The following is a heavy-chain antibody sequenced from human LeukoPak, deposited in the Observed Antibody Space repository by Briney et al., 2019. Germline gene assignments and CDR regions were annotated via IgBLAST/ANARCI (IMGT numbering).Heavy chain of an antibody. V-gene: IGHV3-30*18. CDR3: AKDRVPTAGLSRGPLDH. J-gene: IGHJ4*02. Sequence: GGSLRLSCAASGFIFSNYGIHWVRQAPGKGLELVAVISYDGNYKYYADPVKGRFTISRDNSKNTLYLQMNSLRAEDTAVFYCAKDRVPTAGLSRGPLDHWGQGALVTVSS. D-gene: IGHD6-13*01. CDR1: GFIFSNYG. CDR2: ISYDGNYK.